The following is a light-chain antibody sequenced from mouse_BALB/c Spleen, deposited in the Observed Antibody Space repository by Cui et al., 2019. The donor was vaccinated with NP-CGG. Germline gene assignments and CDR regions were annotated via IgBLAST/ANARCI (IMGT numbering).Light chain of an antibody. J-gene: IGLJ1*01. CDR3: ALWYSNHWL. V-gene: IGLV1*01. CDR1: TGAVTTNNY. CDR2: GTN. Sequence: QAVVTQESPLTTSPGETVTLPSRSSTGAVTTNNYANWVQEQPDHLFTGLVGGTNNRAPGVPARFSGSLIGDKAALTITGAQTEDEAIYFCALWYSNHWLFGGGTKLTFL.